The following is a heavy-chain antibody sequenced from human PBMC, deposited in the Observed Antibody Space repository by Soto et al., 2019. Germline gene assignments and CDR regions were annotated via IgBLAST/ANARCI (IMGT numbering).Heavy chain of an antibody. CDR2: ISDSGGTT. CDR3: AKDLRYYGSGPGGWFDS. V-gene: IGHV3-23*01. Sequence: SLRLSCAASGFTFRDYAMSWVRQAPGKGLQWVSGISDSGGTTYYADSVKGRFAISRDNSKNTLYLQIKSLRAEDTAIYYCAKDLRYYGSGPGGWFDSWGQGTQVTVSS. D-gene: IGHD3-10*01. J-gene: IGHJ5*01. CDR1: GFTFRDYA.